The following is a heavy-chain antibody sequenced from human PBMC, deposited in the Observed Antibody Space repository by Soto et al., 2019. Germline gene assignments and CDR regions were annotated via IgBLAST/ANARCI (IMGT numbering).Heavy chain of an antibody. CDR2: INHSGST. D-gene: IGHD6-19*01. CDR3: ARGQSSYSSGWYGGANWFDP. J-gene: IGHJ5*02. CDR1: GVSFSGYY. V-gene: IGHV4-34*01. Sequence: SETLSLTCALYGVSFSGYYWILIRQPPGKGLEWIGEINHSGSTNYNPSLKSRVTISVDTSKNHFSLKLSSVTAADTAVYYCARGQSSYSSGWYGGANWFDPWGQGTLVTVSS.